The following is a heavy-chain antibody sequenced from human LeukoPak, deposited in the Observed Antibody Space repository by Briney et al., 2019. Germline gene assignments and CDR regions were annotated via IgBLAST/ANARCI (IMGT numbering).Heavy chain of an antibody. CDR2: MNPNNGNT. V-gene: IGHV1-8*01. Sequence: ASVKVSCKASGFTFTSYDINWVRQASGQGLEWMGWMNPNNGNTGYAQKFQGRVTMTRDTSISTAYMELRGLRSEDTAVYYCARDRDDSSGYYLDYWGQGTLVTVSS. CDR3: ARDRDDSSGYYLDY. CDR1: GFTFTSYD. D-gene: IGHD3-22*01. J-gene: IGHJ4*02.